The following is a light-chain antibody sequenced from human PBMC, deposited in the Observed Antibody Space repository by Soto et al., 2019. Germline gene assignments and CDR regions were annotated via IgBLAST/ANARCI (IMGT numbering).Light chain of an antibody. J-gene: IGLJ3*02. CDR3: AVWDDGLGAWM. CDR2: GSN. CDR1: RSNIGSNS. Sequence: QSVLTQSPSASGTPGQRVTMSCSGSRSNIGSNSVSWYQQHQGTVPKPLIYGSNERPLGVPDRFSGSKSCTTASLAISSLQSEDEAHDYCAVWDDGLGAWMFGGGTKLTVL. V-gene: IGLV1-44*01.